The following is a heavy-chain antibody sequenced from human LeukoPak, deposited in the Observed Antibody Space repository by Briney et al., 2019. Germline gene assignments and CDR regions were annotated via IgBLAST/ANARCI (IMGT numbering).Heavy chain of an antibody. CDR1: GFTFDDYA. CDR3: AEEGGALYSSSWYVY. V-gene: IGHV3-43*02. CDR2: ISGDGGST. J-gene: IGHJ4*02. D-gene: IGHD6-13*01. Sequence: GGSLRLSCAASGFTFDDYAMHWVRQAPGKGLEWVARISGDGGSTYYADSVKGRFTISRDNSKNSLYLQMNSLRTEDTALYYWAEEGGALYSSSWYVYWGQGTLVSVSS.